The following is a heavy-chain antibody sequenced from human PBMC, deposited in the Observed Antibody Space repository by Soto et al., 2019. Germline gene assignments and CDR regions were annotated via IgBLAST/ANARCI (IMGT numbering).Heavy chain of an antibody. J-gene: IGHJ6*02. V-gene: IGHV4-34*01. D-gene: IGHD6-13*01. Sequence: SETLSLTCAVYGGSFSGYYWSWIRQPPGKGLEWIGEINHSGSTNYNPSLKSRVTISVDTSKNQFSLKLSSVTAADTAVYYCAREVSSGSSWSCYYYYGIDVWGQGTTGTVSS. CDR2: INHSGST. CDR3: AREVSSGSSWSCYYYYGIDV. CDR1: GGSFSGYY.